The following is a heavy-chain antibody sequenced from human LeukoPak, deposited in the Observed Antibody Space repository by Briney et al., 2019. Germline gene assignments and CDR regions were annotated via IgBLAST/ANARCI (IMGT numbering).Heavy chain of an antibody. CDR1: GYTFDDYS. J-gene: IGHJ4*02. V-gene: IGHV3-9*01. CDR2: INWNSASI. CDR3: ARQRRAGNYERAPFDY. Sequence: GGSLRLSPAASGYTFDDYSMHGVRQAPRKGLEGGSDINWNSASISYADSVKGRFTISRDSANTSLYLQMNSLRAENTALYHCARQRRAGNYERAPFDYWGQGILVTVSS. D-gene: IGHD1-7*01.